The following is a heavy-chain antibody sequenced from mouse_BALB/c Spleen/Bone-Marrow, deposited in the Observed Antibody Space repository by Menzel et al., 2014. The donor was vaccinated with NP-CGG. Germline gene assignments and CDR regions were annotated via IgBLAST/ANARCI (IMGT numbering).Heavy chain of an antibody. J-gene: IGHJ1*01. V-gene: IGHV14-3*02. Sequence: VQLQQSGAELVKPGASVKLSCTASGFNIKDTYMDWVKQRPEQGLEWIGRIDPANGATNYDPKFQGKATITADTSSNTAYLHFNSLTSKDTAEYYCANGSYWYCDAWGAGTTVTVSS. CDR2: IDPANGAT. D-gene: IGHD1-2*01. CDR1: GFNIKDTY. CDR3: ANGSYWYCDA.